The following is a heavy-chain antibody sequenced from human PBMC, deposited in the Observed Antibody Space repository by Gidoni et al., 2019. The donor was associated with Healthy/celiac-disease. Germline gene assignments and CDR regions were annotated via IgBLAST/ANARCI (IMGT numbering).Heavy chain of an antibody. CDR2: SSSSSSYT. D-gene: IGHD6-19*01. Sequence: QVQLVESGGGLVKPGGSLRLSCAASGFTCSDYYMSWIRQAPGKGLEWVSYSSSSSSYTNYADSVKSRFTISRDNAKNSLYLKMNSLRAEDTAVYYCARDLKAVAGIWFYGNNWFDPWGQGTLVTVSS. V-gene: IGHV3-11*06. J-gene: IGHJ5*02. CDR3: ARDLKAVAGIWFYGNNWFDP. CDR1: GFTCSDYY.